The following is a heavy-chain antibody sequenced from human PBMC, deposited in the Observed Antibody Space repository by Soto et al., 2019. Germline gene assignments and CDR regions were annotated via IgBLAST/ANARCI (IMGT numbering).Heavy chain of an antibody. CDR2: VNTYNGNP. CDR1: GYTFTNYA. J-gene: IGHJ4*02. Sequence: QVQLVQSGVEVKKPGASVKVSCKASGYTFTNYAISWVRQAPGRGREWMGWVNTYNGNPNYAQIFQGRVTMTTETSTGTAYMGLESLTADDSAVYYCARDSQYSADWQRFDSWGEGTLVTVSS. CDR3: ARDSQYSADWQRFDS. V-gene: IGHV1-18*01. D-gene: IGHD6-6*01.